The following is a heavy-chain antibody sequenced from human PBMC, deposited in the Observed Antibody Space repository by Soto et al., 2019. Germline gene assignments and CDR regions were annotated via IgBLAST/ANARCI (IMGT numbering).Heavy chain of an antibody. CDR1: GGTFSSYA. J-gene: IGHJ4*02. D-gene: IGHD5-18*01. Sequence: ASVKVSFQASGGTFSSYAISWVRQAPGKGLEWMGGIIPIFGTANYAQKFQGRVTITADESTSTAYMELSSLRSEDTAVYYCARGALPWIQLWQHSAFDYLDQGTLGTVSS. CDR3: ARGALPWIQLWQHSAFDY. CDR2: IIPIFGTA. V-gene: IGHV1-69*13.